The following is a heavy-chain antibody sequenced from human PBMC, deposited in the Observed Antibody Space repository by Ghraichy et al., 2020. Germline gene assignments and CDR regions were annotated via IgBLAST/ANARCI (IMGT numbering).Heavy chain of an antibody. D-gene: IGHD3-3*01. Sequence: ASVKVSCKASGYTFTGYYMHWVRQAPGQGLEWMGWINPNSGGTNYAQKFQGRVTMTRDTSISTAYMELSRLRSDDTAVYYCARGGVKYYDFWSGYYDYFDYWGQGTLVTVSS. CDR2: INPNSGGT. CDR1: GYTFTGYY. J-gene: IGHJ4*02. CDR3: ARGGVKYYDFWSGYYDYFDY. V-gene: IGHV1-2*02.